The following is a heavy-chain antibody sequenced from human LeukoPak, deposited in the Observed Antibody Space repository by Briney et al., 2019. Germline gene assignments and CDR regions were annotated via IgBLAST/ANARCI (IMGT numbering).Heavy chain of an antibody. CDR1: CRSITSYF. Sequence: PSETLSPARTVSCRSITSYFWIWIRQPPGKGLEWIGYIYYIGSTHYNPSLKSRVTVAIDTSKNQFTLKLTSVTAADTAVYYCARYRSTVRHYGFDYWGQGTMVTVSS. V-gene: IGHV4-59*08. J-gene: IGHJ4*01. CDR3: ARYRSTVRHYGFDY. D-gene: IGHD4-17*01. CDR2: IYYIGST.